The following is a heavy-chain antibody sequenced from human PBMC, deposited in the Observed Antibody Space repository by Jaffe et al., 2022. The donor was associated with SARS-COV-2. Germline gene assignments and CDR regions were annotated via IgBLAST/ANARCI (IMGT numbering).Heavy chain of an antibody. Sequence: EVQLVESGGVVVQPGGSLRLSCAASGFTFDDYTMHWVRQAPGKGLEWVSLISWDGGSTYYADSVKGRFTISRDNSKNSLYLQMNSLRTEDTALYYCAKDGEDPLKDRLLWFGELTYYYNYYMDVWGKGTTVTVSS. V-gene: IGHV3-43*01. CDR3: AKDGEDPLKDRLLWFGELTYYYNYYMDV. CDR2: ISWDGGST. CDR1: GFTFDDYT. D-gene: IGHD3-10*01. J-gene: IGHJ6*03.